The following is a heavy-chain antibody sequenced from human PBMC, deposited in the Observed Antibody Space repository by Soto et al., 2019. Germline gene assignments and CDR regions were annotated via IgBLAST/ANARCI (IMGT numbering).Heavy chain of an antibody. CDR2: IKSKTDGETT. V-gene: IGHV3-15*07. D-gene: IGHD3-10*01. Sequence: PGGSLRLSCAASGFSFHDAWMNWVRQAPWKGLEWVGRIKSKTDGETTDYAAPVKGRFSVSRDDSKNTLYLQMNSLKTEDTAVYYCTADLIGTYYSPYDYWGQGILVTVS. CDR3: TADLIGTYYSPYDY. J-gene: IGHJ4*02. CDR1: GFSFHDAW.